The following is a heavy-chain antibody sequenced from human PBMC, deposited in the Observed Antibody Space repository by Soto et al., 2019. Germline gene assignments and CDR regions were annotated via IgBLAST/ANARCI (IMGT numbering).Heavy chain of an antibody. CDR1: GESFSDCY. CDR2: INDSGST. CDR3: ARGVYDYYTMDV. Sequence: SETLSLTCAVYGESFSDCYWIWIRQPPGKGLEWIGEINDSGSTNYNPSLKSRITISVDTSKNQFSLKLSSVTAADTAVYYCARGVYDYYTMDVWGQGTTVTVSS. J-gene: IGHJ6*02. V-gene: IGHV4-34*01.